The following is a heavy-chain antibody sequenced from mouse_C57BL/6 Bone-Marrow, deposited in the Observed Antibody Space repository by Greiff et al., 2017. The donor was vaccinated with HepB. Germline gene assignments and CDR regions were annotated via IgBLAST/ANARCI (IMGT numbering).Heavy chain of an antibody. Sequence: EVQRVESGGGLVQPKGSLKLSCAASGFTFNTYAMHWVRQAPGKGLEWVARIRSKSSNYATYYADSVKDRFTISRDDSQSMLYLQMNNLKTEDTAMYYCVREGTIVNYYAMDYWGQGTSVTVSS. CDR2: IRSKSSNYAT. D-gene: IGHD2-5*01. V-gene: IGHV10-3*01. J-gene: IGHJ4*01. CDR3: VREGTIVNYYAMDY. CDR1: GFTFNTYA.